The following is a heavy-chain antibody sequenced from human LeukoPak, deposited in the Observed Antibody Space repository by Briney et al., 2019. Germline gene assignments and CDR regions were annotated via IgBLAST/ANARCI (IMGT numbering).Heavy chain of an antibody. CDR2: IYYSGST. J-gene: IGHJ5*02. CDR3: ARGYSLVRWFDP. Sequence: PSETLSLTCTVSGGSISSGDYYWSWIRQPPGKGLEWIGYIYYSGSTYYNPSLKSRVTISVDTSKNQFPLKLSSVTAADTAVYYCARGYSLVRWFDPWGQGTLVTVSS. V-gene: IGHV4-30-4*02. CDR1: GGSISSGDYY. D-gene: IGHD5-18*01.